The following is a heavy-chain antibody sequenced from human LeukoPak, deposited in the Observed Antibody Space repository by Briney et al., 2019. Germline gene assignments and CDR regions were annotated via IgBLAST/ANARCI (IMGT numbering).Heavy chain of an antibody. Sequence: AGSLSLSCTVSGLSFSSYGKSWVRHPQGPGLEWVSAISGRGGSTYYEDSVKGRFTNSRDKSKNALYLQMNSRRVEDTAVYYCAKGNPDYRGQGTMVTVSS. J-gene: IGHJ4*02. CDR1: GLSFSSYG. CDR2: ISGRGGST. V-gene: IGHV3-23*01. CDR3: AKGNPDY. D-gene: IGHD1-14*01.